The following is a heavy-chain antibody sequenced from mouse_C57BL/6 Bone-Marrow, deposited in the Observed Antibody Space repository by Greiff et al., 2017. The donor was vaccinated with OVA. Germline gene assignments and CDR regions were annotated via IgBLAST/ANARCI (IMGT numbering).Heavy chain of an antibody. CDR1: GFTFSSYG. D-gene: IGHD1-1*01. CDR3: ARDYYGSSYYVDY. Sequence: EVQLVESGGDLVKPGGSLKLSCAASGFTFSSYGLSWVRQTPDKRLEWVATISSGGSYTYYPDSGKGRFTISRNKAQNPLYQQMSSLKAEDTAMYYCARDYYGSSYYVDYWGQGTTLTVSS. J-gene: IGHJ2*01. V-gene: IGHV5-6*01. CDR2: ISSGGSYT.